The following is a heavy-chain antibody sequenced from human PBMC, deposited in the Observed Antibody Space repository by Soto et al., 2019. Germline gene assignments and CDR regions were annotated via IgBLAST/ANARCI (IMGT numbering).Heavy chain of an antibody. CDR3: ARVPTIFGVVTTYNGMDV. J-gene: IGHJ6*02. Sequence: EVQLVESGGGLIQPGGSLRLSCAASGFTVSSNYMSWVRQAPGKGLEWVSVIYSGGSTYYADSVKGRVTISRDNSKNSLYLQMSSLRVEDTAVYYCARVPTIFGVVTTYNGMDVWGQGTTVTVSS. V-gene: IGHV3-53*01. CDR1: GFTVSSNY. D-gene: IGHD3-3*01. CDR2: IYSGGST.